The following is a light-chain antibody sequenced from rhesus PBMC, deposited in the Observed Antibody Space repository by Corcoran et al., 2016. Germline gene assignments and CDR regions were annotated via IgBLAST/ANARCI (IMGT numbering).Light chain of an antibody. CDR1: SSDIGGYNY. CDR3: CSYTTSSTYV. CDR2: GVS. Sequence: QSAPTQPPSVSGSPGQSVTISCTGTSSDIGGYNYVSWYQQHPGKAPKLMIYGVSNRPSGVSDRFSGSKSGNTTSLTISGLQAEDEADYYCCSYTTSSTYVFGSGTKLTVL. J-gene: IGLJ6*01. V-gene: IGLV2S7*01.